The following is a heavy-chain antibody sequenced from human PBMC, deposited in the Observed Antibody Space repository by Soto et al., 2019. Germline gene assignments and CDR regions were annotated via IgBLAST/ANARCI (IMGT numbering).Heavy chain of an antibody. CDR2: INAGNGNT. CDR1: GYTFTSYA. Sequence: ASVKVSCKASGYTFTSYAMHWVRQAPGQRLEWMGWINAGNGNTKYSQKFQGRVTITRDTSTSTAYMELSSLRSDDTAVYYCAREYYYGSGPWYWGQGTLVTSPQ. V-gene: IGHV1-3*01. J-gene: IGHJ4*02. CDR3: AREYYYGSGPWY. D-gene: IGHD3-10*01.